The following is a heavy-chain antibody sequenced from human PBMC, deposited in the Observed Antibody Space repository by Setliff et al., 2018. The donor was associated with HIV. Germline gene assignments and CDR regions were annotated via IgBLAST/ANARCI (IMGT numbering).Heavy chain of an antibody. D-gene: IGHD3-3*01. CDR1: GFTFRYFT. V-gene: IGHV3-49*04. CDR2: IRSTAYSGTT. Sequence: GGSLRLSCAASGFTFRYFTMSWVRQAPGKGLEWLGFIRSTAYSGTTQYAASVKDRFIISRDNSKSIAYLQMNTLRSDDTAVYYCARGKSGFETAGIDYGMDVWGQGTTVTVSS. J-gene: IGHJ6*02. CDR3: ARGKSGFETAGIDYGMDV.